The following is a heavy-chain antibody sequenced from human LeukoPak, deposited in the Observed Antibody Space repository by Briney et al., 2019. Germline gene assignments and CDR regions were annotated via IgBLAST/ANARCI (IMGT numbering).Heavy chain of an antibody. D-gene: IGHD3-3*01. J-gene: IGHJ5*02. CDR2: IKQDGSEK. V-gene: IGHV3-7*01. CDR3: AREAFWSGPNWFDP. CDR1: GFTFSSYW. Sequence: GGSLRLSCAASGFTFSSYWMSWVRQAPGKGLEWVANIKQDGSEKYYVDSVKGRFTISRDNAKNSLYLQMNSLGAEDTAVYYCAREAFWSGPNWFDPLGQGTLVTVSS.